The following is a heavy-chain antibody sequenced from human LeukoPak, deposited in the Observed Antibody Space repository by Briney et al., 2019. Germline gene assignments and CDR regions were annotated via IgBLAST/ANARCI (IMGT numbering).Heavy chain of an antibody. CDR2: IYPGDSDT. D-gene: IGHD2-2*02. J-gene: IGHJ6*04. Sequence: GESLQISCKGSGCSFTSYWIGWVRQMPGKGLEWMGIIYPGDSDTRYSPSFQGQVTISADKSISTAYLQWSSLKASDTAMYYCARLSRAVVPAAITGKDYYGMDVWGKGTTVTVSS. V-gene: IGHV5-51*01. CDR3: ARLSRAVVPAAITGKDYYGMDV. CDR1: GCSFTSYW.